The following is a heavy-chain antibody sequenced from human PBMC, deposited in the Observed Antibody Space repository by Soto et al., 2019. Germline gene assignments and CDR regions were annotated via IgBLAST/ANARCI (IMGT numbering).Heavy chain of an antibody. V-gene: IGHV3-23*01. Sequence: EVQVLQSGGGLAPPGTSLRLSCAASGFTFKYYAMTWVRHAPGKGLERVSTVSGRGDKTDYADSVKVRFIVSRDNSKDSLYLHMDGLRADDTALYFFASESSGYGGKNDQDWGEGTL. J-gene: IGHJ1*01. D-gene: IGHD3-22*01. CDR2: VSGRGDKT. CDR3: ASESSGYGGKNDQD. CDR1: GFTFKYYA.